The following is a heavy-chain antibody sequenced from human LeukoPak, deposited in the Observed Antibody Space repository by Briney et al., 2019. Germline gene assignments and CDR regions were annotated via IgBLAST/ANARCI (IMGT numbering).Heavy chain of an antibody. CDR2: INHSGST. Sequence: PSETLSLTCAVYGGSFSGYYWSWIRQPPGKGLEWIGEINHSGSTNYNPSLKSRVTISVDTSKNQFSLKLSSVTAADTAVYYCARHWDIVVVPAAPHGYMDVWGKGTTVTVSS. CDR3: ARHWDIVVVPAAPHGYMDV. D-gene: IGHD2-2*01. V-gene: IGHV4-34*01. CDR1: GGSFSGYY. J-gene: IGHJ6*03.